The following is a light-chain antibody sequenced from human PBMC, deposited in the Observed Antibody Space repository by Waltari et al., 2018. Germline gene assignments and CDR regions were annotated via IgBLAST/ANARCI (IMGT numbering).Light chain of an antibody. Sequence: DIVMSQSPDSLAVSLGERATINCRSSQSIMYGSNNKHFLPWYQQKPGQSPKLLIYWASTRQSGVPDRFTGSWSGTDFTLTITSVQPEDVAIYYCQQYFITPFTFGPGTKVEIK. J-gene: IGKJ3*01. V-gene: IGKV4-1*01. CDR2: WAS. CDR1: QSIMYGSNNKHF. CDR3: QQYFITPFT.